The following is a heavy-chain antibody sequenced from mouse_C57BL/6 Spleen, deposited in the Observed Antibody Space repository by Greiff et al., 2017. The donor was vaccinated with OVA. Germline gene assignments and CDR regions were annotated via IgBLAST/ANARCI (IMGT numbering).Heavy chain of an antibody. CDR1: GFSFNTYA. CDR2: IRSKSNNYAT. D-gene: IGHD1-1*01. J-gene: IGHJ2*01. Sequence: EVQLVESGGGLVQPKGSLKLSCAASGFSFNTYAMNWVRQAPGKGLEWVARIRSKSNNYATYYADSVKDRFTISRDDSESMLYLQMNNLKTEDTAMYYCVRQGYYYGSSLDYWGQGTTLTVSS. V-gene: IGHV10-1*01. CDR3: VRQGYYYGSSLDY.